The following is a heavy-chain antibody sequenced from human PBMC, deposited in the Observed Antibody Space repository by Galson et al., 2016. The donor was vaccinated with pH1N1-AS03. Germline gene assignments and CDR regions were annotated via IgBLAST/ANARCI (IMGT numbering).Heavy chain of an antibody. J-gene: IGHJ6*02. V-gene: IGHV4-39*01. D-gene: IGHD2-21*01. CDR3: GRHLRNSYSMDV. CDR2: MYSSGSP. CDR1: GGSIRRSSYY. Sequence: LSLTCSVSGGSIRRSSYYWGWIRQPPGKGLEWIGSMYSSGSPYYNPSLKSRLSMSIDTSKNQLSLSLSSVTAADTAVYYCGRHLRNSYSMDVWGQGTTVTVSS.